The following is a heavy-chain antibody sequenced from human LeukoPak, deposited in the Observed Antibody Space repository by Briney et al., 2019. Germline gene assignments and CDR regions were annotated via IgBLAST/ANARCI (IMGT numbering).Heavy chain of an antibody. Sequence: SETLSLTCTVSGGSISSYYWSWIRQPAGKGLEWIGRIYTSGSTNYNPSLKSRVTMSVDTSKNQFSLKLSSVTAADTAVYYSARTIEANIAAAANREAYYFDYWGQGTLVTVSS. CDR3: ARTIEANIAAAANREAYYFDY. V-gene: IGHV4-4*07. J-gene: IGHJ4*02. CDR1: GGSISSYY. CDR2: IYTSGST. D-gene: IGHD6-13*01.